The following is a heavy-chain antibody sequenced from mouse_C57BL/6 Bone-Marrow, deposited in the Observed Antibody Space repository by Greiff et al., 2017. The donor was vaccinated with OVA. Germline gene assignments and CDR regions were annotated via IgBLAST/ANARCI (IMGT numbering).Heavy chain of an antibody. D-gene: IGHD2-1*01. CDR2: INYDGSST. J-gene: IGHJ3*01. CDR1: GFTFSDYY. Sequence: VESEGGLVQPGSSMKLSCTASGFTFSDYYMAWVRQVPEKGLEWVANINYDGSSTYYLDSLKSRFIISRDNAKNILYLQMSSLKSEDTATYYCASFYPFAYWGQGTLVTVSA. CDR3: ASFYPFAY. V-gene: IGHV5-16*01.